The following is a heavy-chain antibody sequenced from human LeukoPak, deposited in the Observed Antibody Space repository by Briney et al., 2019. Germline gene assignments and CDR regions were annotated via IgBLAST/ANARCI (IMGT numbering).Heavy chain of an antibody. CDR2: IVVGSGNT. V-gene: IGHV1-58*02. CDR3: AARGELRRAFDI. D-gene: IGHD3-16*01. Sequence: ASVKVSCKASGFTFTSSAMQWVRQARGQRLEWIGWIVVGSGNTNYAQKFQERVTITRDMSTSTAYMELSSLRSEDTAVYYCAARGELRRAFDIWGQGTMVTVSS. CDR1: GFTFTSSA. J-gene: IGHJ3*02.